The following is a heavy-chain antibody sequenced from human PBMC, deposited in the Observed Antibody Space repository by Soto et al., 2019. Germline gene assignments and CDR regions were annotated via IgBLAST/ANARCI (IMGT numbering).Heavy chain of an antibody. CDR1: GGSISSYY. D-gene: IGHD3-22*01. J-gene: IGHJ6*03. CDR3: ARRIPVSVSHYYYYYMDV. CDR2: IYYSGST. V-gene: IGHV4-59*01. Sequence: NPSETLSLTCTVSGGSISSYYWSWIRQPPGKGLEWIGYIYYSGSTNYNPSLKSRVTISVDTSKNQFSLKLSSVTAADTAVYYCARRIPVSVSHYYYYYMDVWGKGTTVTVSS.